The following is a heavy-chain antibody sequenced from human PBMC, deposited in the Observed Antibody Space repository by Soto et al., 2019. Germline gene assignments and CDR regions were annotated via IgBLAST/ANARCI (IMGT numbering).Heavy chain of an antibody. CDR3: ARDLQALLFPDVFDI. CDR2: ISSGGTTI. D-gene: IGHD3-10*02. J-gene: IGHJ3*02. CDR1: GFTFSSYG. V-gene: IGHV3-11*01. Sequence: GGSLRLSCAASGFTFSSYGMGWIRQAPGKGLEWVSYISSGGTTIYYADSVKGRFTSSRDNAKNSLYLQMNSLRAENTAVYYCARDLQALLFPDVFDIWGQGTMVTVSS.